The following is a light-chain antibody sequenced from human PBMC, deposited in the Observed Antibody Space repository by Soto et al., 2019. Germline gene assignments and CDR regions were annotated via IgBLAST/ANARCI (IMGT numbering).Light chain of an antibody. CDR3: AAWDDSLSGDV. Sequence: QSALTQPPSASGTPGQRVTISCSGSSSNIGSNYVYWYQQLPATAPKHLIYRNNQRPSGVPDRFSGSKSGTSASLAISGLRSEDEADYYCAAWDDSLSGDVFGTGTKVTVL. V-gene: IGLV1-47*01. CDR2: RNN. J-gene: IGLJ1*01. CDR1: SSNIGSNY.